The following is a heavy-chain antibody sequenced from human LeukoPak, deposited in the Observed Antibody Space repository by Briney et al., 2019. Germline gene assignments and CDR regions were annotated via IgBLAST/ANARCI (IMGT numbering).Heavy chain of an antibody. V-gene: IGHV1-58*02. D-gene: IGHD3/OR15-3a*01. J-gene: IGHJ5*02. CDR3: AADPDLSNWFDP. Sequence: ATSVRVSCKASGFTFTSSAMRWVRQARGQRLEWIGWIVVGSGNTNYAQKFQERVTITRDMSTSTAYMELSSLRSEDTAVYYCAADPDLSNWFDPWGQGTLVTVSS. CDR2: IVVGSGNT. CDR1: GFTFTSSA.